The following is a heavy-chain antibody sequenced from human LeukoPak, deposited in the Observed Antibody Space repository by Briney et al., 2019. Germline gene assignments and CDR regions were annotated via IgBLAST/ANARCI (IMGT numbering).Heavy chain of an antibody. V-gene: IGHV1-69*04. CDR3: VREYSSSPWAFDY. J-gene: IGHJ4*02. CDR1: GGTFSSYT. CDR2: IIPILGIA. Sequence: SVKVSCKASGGTFSSYTISWVRQAPGQGLEWMGRIIPILGIANYAQKFQGRVTITADKSTSTAYMELSSLRSEDTAVYYCVREYSSSPWAFDYWGQGTLVTVSS. D-gene: IGHD6-6*01.